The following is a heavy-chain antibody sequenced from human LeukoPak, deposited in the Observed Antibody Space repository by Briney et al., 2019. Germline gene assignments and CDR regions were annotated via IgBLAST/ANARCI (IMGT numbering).Heavy chain of an antibody. V-gene: IGHV4-61*10. J-gene: IGHJ5*02. CDR2: IYYSGST. D-gene: IGHD5-12*01. CDR1: GGSISSGSYY. CDR3: ARVGMVGYDYNWFDP. Sequence: SETLSLTCTVSGGSISSGSYYWSWIRQPAGKGLECIGYIYYSGSTNYSPSLKSRVTISVDTSKNQFSLKLSSVTAGDTAVYYYARVGMVGYDYNWFDPWGQGTLVTVSS.